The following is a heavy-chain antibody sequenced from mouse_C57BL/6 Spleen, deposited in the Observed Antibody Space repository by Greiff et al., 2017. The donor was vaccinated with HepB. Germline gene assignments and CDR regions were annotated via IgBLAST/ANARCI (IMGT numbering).Heavy chain of an antibody. CDR3: ARWAYYSNDDY. V-gene: IGHV3-6*01. Sequence: EVKLVESGPGLVKPSQSLSLTCSVTGYSITSGYYWNWIRQFPGNKLEWMGYISYDGSNNYNPSLKNRISITRDTSKNQFFLKLNSVTTEDTATYYCARWAYYSNDDYWGQGTTLTVSS. CDR2: ISYDGSN. D-gene: IGHD2-5*01. J-gene: IGHJ2*01. CDR1: GYSITSGYY.